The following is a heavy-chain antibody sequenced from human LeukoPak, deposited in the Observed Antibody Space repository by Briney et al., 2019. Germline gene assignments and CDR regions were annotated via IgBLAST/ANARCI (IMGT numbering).Heavy chain of an antibody. CDR2: IKQDGKDK. J-gene: IGHJ4*02. Sequence: GGSLRLSCTASGFTFSDYWMTWVRQAPGKGLEGVANIKQDGKDKYYVGSVKGRFTISRDNARNSLYLQMNSLRAEETAIYYCALRIDVDNKESYYRPIDSWGQGTLVTVSS. CDR3: ALRIDVDNKESYYRPIDS. D-gene: IGHD1-26*01. CDR1: GFTFSDYW. V-gene: IGHV3-7*01.